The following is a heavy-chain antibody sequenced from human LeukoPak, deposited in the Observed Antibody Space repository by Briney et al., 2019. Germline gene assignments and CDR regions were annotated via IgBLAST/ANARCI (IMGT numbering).Heavy chain of an antibody. V-gene: IGHV4-59*01. CDR3: ARYKQPGDY. CDR2: IYYSGST. CDR1: GDSISPYY. D-gene: IGHD1-14*01. J-gene: IGHJ4*02. Sequence: PSETLSLTCTVSGDSISPYYWGWVRQPPGKGLEWIGYIYYSGSTTSNPSLKSRVTLSVDTSKNQFSLKLSSVTAADTAVYYCARYKQPGDYWGQGTLVTVSS.